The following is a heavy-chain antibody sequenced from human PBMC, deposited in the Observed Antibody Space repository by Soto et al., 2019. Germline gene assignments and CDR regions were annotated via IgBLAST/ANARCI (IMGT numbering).Heavy chain of an antibody. CDR3: ARDGLYQLYLEANSKYGMDV. V-gene: IGHV3-21*01. CDR2: ISSSSSYI. D-gene: IGHD2-2*01. J-gene: IGHJ6*02. Sequence: PGGSLRLSCAASGFTFSSYSMNWVRQAPGKGLEWVSSISSSSSYIYYADSVKGRFTISRDNAKNSLYLQMNSLRAEDTAVYYCARDGLYQLYLEANSKYGMDVWGQGTTVTVSS. CDR1: GFTFSSYS.